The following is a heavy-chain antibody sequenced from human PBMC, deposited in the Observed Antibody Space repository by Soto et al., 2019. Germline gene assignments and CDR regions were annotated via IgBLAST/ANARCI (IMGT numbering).Heavy chain of an antibody. J-gene: IGHJ4*02. Sequence: PSETLSLTCSVFGDSITNHYWSWIRQPAGKGLEWLGRVYTSGTTNYNPSLESRVTMSVDPSKNQISLKLSSATAADTAMYYCARGPYCGDKCYVAYWGQGALVTVSS. V-gene: IGHV4-4*07. CDR2: VYTSGTT. CDR3: ARGPYCGDKCYVAY. CDR1: GDSITNHY. D-gene: IGHD2-21*01.